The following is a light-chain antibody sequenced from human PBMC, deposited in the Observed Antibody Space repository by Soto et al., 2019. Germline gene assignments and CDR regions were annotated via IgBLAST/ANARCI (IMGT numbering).Light chain of an antibody. CDR2: LEGSGSY. CDR3: ETWDTNVVV. CDR1: SGHVTYI. Sequence: QPVLTQSSSASASLGSSVKLTCTLSSGHVTYIIACHQQQPGKAPRYLMKLEGSGSYNKGSGIPDRFSGSSSGAARYLTISNLQVEDEADYYCETWDTNVVVFGGGTKLTVL. V-gene: IGLV4-60*02. J-gene: IGLJ2*01.